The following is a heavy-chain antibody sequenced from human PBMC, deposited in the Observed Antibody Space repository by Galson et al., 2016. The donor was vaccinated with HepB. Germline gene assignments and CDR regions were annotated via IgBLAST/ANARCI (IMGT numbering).Heavy chain of an antibody. V-gene: IGHV3-11*05. Sequence: SLRLSCAASGFAFSDYYMNWIRQPPGKGLEWASYISTGGTYTNYADSVNGRFTISRDNAKNSLYLQMDSLRAEDTALYYCARARAGGYESYDYWGQGTLVTVSS. D-gene: IGHD5-12*01. CDR1: GFAFSDYY. CDR2: ISTGGTYT. CDR3: ARARAGGYESYDY. J-gene: IGHJ4*02.